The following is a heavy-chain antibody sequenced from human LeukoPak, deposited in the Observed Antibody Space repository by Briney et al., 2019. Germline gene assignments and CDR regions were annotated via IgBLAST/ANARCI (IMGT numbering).Heavy chain of an antibody. J-gene: IGHJ1*01. CDR1: GASIHDDH. CDR3: GRNFEASSTWYIQY. CDR2: VYYRGSV. V-gene: IGHV4-59*12. Sequence: SETLSLTCTVSGASIHDDHFTWIRQPPGRGLEWIGFVYYRGSVKYNPSLESRVTISVDTSKKQISLILESVTAADTAVYYCGRNFEASSTWYIQYWGQGSLVTVSS. D-gene: IGHD2-2*01.